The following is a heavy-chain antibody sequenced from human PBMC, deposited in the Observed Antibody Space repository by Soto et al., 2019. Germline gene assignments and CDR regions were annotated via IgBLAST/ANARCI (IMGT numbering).Heavy chain of an antibody. CDR2: IWFDGNNK. D-gene: IGHD4-17*01. V-gene: IGHV3-33*01. CDR1: GFSFSDYG. Sequence: QVQLVESGGGVVQPGTSLRLSCAASGFSFSDYGMHWVRQAPGKGLEWVAVIWFDGNNKYYAESVKGRFTISRDNSKNTVDLQMDRLRADDTAVYYCARRRSTVTTAWFYHAMDVWGQGTTVTVSS. CDR3: ARRRSTVTTAWFYHAMDV. J-gene: IGHJ6*02.